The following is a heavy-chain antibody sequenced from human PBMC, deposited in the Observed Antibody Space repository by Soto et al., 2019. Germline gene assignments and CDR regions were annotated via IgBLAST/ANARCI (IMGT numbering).Heavy chain of an antibody. CDR3: ARGVRYFDSLSPYFDY. V-gene: IGHV1-69*02. CDR2: IIPILGIA. J-gene: IGHJ4*02. Sequence: ASVKVSCKASGGTFSSYTISWVRQAPGQGLEWMGRIIPILGIANYAQKFQGRVTITADKSTSTAYMELSSLRSEDTAVYYCARGVRYFDSLSPYFDYWGQGTLVTVS. CDR1: GGTFSSYT. D-gene: IGHD3-9*01.